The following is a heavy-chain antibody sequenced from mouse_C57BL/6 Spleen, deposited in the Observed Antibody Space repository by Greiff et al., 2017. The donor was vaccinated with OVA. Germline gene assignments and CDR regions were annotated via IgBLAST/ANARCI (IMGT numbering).Heavy chain of an antibody. V-gene: IGHV1-74*01. D-gene: IGHD2-5*01. CDR1: GYTFTSYW. Sequence: QVQLQQPGAELVKPGASVKVSCKASGYTFTSYWMHWVNKRPGQGLEWIGRIHPADSDTNSTQKFKGKATLTVDKSSSTAYMKLSRLTSEDSAVYYCAASNYGYWYFDVWGTGTTVTVSS. J-gene: IGHJ1*03. CDR3: AASNYGYWYFDV. CDR2: IHPADSDT.